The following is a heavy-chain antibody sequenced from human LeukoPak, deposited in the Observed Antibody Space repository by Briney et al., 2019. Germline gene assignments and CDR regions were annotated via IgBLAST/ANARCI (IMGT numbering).Heavy chain of an antibody. CDR3: TREKEAYNFGLAYYYYYMDV. D-gene: IGHD5-18*01. J-gene: IGHJ6*03. V-gene: IGHV3-73*01. CDR1: GSTFSGSA. CDR2: IGSGAKSYAT. Sequence: GGSLRLSCAASGSTFSGSAMHWVRQAPGKGLEWVGQIGSGAKSYATAYAASVKGRFTISRDDSKNTAYLQVNSLQTEDTAVYYCTREKEAYNFGLAYYYYYMDVWGKGTTVTVSS.